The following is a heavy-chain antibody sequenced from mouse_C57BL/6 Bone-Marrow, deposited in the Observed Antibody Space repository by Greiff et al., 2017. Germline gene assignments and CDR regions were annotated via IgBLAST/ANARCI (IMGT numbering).Heavy chain of an antibody. CDR1: GFTFSDAW. V-gene: IGHV6-6*01. Sequence: EVKVEESGGGLVQPGGSMSLSCAASGFTFSDAWMDWVRQSPEKGLEWVAVIRNKANNHATYYAESVKGRFTISRDDSKSSVYLQMNSLRAEDTGIYYCTGSNWAWLAYWGQVTLVTVSA. D-gene: IGHD4-1*01. CDR3: TGSNWAWLAY. CDR2: IRNKANNHAT. J-gene: IGHJ3*01.